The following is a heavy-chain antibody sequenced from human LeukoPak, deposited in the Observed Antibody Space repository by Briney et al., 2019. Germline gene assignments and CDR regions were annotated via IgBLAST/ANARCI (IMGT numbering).Heavy chain of an antibody. V-gene: IGHV3-30*02. Sequence: AGGSLRLSCAASGFTFNRNGMHWVRQAPGKGLEWVALIWFDGSREYYGDSVKGRFTISRDNSKNTLYLQMNSLRADDTAVYYCARGSSGSHSNFDYWGQGTLVTVSS. J-gene: IGHJ4*02. D-gene: IGHD6-19*01. CDR2: IWFDGSRE. CDR1: GFTFNRNG. CDR3: ARGSSGSHSNFDY.